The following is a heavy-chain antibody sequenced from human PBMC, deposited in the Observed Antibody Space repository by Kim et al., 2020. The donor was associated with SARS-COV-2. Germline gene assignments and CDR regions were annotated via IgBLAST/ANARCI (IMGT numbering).Heavy chain of an antibody. D-gene: IGHD1-26*01. CDR2: IYYSGST. CDR3: ARSLERELPCSFDY. CDR1: GGSVSSGSYY. J-gene: IGHJ4*02. V-gene: IGHV4-61*01. Sequence: SETLSLTCTVSGGSVSSGSYYWSWIRQPPGKGLEWIGYIYYSGSTNYNPSLKSRVTISVDTSKNQFSLKLSSVTAADTAVYYCARSLERELPCSFDYWGQGTLVTVSS.